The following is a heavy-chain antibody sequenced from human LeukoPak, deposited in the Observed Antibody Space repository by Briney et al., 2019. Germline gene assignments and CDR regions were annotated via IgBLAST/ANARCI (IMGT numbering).Heavy chain of an antibody. J-gene: IGHJ4*02. CDR3: ARGGHSNHDPFDY. D-gene: IGHD4-11*01. Sequence: SETLSLTCDVLGGPFSGYYWSWIRQPPGRGLEWIGEISQFGSTDYNPSLKSRVTISVDTSGGRFSLKMTSVTAADSAVYYCARGGHSNHDPFDYWGQGTLVTVPS. V-gene: IGHV4-34*01. CDR2: ISQFGST. CDR1: GGPFSGYY.